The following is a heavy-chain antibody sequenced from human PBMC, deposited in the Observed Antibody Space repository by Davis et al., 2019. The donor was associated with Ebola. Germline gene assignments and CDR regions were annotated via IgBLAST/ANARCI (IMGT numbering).Heavy chain of an antibody. CDR2: IYHSGST. J-gene: IGHJ4*02. CDR3: ARLKVDTAMVVGVWIFDY. V-gene: IGHV4-4*02. CDR1: GGSISSSNW. Sequence: SETLSLTCAVSGGSISSSNWWRWVRQPPGKGLEWIGEIYHSGSTNYNPSLKSRVTISVDTSKNQFSLKLSSVTAADTAVYYCARLKVDTAMVVGVWIFDYWGQGTLVTVSS. D-gene: IGHD5-18*01.